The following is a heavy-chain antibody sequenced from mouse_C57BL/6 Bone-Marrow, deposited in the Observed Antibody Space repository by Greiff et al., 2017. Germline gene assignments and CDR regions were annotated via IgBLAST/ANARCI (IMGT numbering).Heavy chain of an antibody. D-gene: IGHD2-4*01. CDR3: ARYDYAFSFDY. Sequence: VQLQQSGPELVKPGASVKISCKASGYTFTDYYMNWVKQSHGKSLEWIGDINPNNGGTSYNQKFKGKATLTVDKSSSTAYMELRSLTSEDSAVYYCARYDYAFSFDYWGQGTTLTVSS. V-gene: IGHV1-26*01. CDR2: INPNNGGT. CDR1: GYTFTDYY. J-gene: IGHJ2*01.